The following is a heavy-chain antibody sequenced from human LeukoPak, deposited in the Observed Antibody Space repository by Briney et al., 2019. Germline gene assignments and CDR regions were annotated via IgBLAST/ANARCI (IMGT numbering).Heavy chain of an antibody. CDR1: GFTFSSYA. D-gene: IGHD5-18*01. J-gene: IGHJ5*02. Sequence: GGSLRLSCAASGFTFSSYAMSWVRQAPGKGLEWVSVISGNGGRTYYADSVKGRFTISRDNSKNTLYLQMNSPRGEDTAVYYCAKVRDLDTVLGRFDNWGQGTLVTVSS. V-gene: IGHV3-23*01. CDR3: AKVRDLDTVLGRFDN. CDR2: ISGNGGRT.